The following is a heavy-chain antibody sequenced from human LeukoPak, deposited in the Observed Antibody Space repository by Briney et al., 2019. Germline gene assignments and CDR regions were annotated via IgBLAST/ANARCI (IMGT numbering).Heavy chain of an antibody. CDR1: GFTFDDYA. J-gene: IGHJ4*02. Sequence: PGGSLRLSCAASGFTFDDYAMHWVRQAPGKGLEWVSGISWNSGSIGYADSVKGRFTISRDNAKNSLYLQMNSLRAEDTALYYCAKGRQLAASDYWGQGTLVTVSS. CDR2: ISWNSGSI. CDR3: AKGRQLAASDY. D-gene: IGHD6-13*01. V-gene: IGHV3-9*01.